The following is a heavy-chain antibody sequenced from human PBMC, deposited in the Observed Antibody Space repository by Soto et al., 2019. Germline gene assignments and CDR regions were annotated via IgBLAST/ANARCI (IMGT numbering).Heavy chain of an antibody. J-gene: IGHJ4*02. Sequence: PSETLSLTCADYGGSFSGYYWSWIRQPPGKGLEWIGEINHSGSTNYNPSLKSRVTISVDTSKNQFSLKLSSVTAADTAVYYCARAGAMVRGVILFWGQGTLVTVSS. CDR1: GGSFSGYY. CDR3: ARAGAMVRGVILF. CDR2: INHSGST. V-gene: IGHV4-34*01. D-gene: IGHD3-10*01.